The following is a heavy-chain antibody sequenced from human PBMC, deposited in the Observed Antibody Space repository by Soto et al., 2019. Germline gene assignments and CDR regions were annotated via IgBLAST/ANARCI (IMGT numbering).Heavy chain of an antibody. D-gene: IGHD1-26*01. CDR3: ARDAAVGLFDY. Sequence: ASVKVSCKASGYTFTSYGISWVRQAPGQGLEWMGWISAYNGNTNYAQKLQGRVTMTTDTSTSTAYMELRSMRSDDTVVYYCARDAAVGLFDYWGQGTLVTVSS. CDR2: ISAYNGNT. CDR1: GYTFTSYG. V-gene: IGHV1-18*01. J-gene: IGHJ4*02.